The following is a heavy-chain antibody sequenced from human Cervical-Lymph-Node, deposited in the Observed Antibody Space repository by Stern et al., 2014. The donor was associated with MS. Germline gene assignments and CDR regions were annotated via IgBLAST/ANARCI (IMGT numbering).Heavy chain of an antibody. J-gene: IGHJ6*02. Sequence: QLVESGGGLGQPGRSLRLSCAASGFTFDDSAMHWVRQAPGKGLEWVSGISWNSGHIGYADSVNGRFTISRDNAKNSLYLQMNSLRADDSALYYCVKDIGGGVMSGMDVWGQGTTVTVSS. D-gene: IGHD2-8*02. CDR3: VKDIGGGVMSGMDV. CDR2: ISWNSGHI. CDR1: GFTFDDSA. V-gene: IGHV3-9*01.